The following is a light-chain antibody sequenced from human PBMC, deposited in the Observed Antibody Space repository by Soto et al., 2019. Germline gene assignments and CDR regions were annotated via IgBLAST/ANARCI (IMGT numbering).Light chain of an antibody. V-gene: IGKV3-20*01. J-gene: IGKJ4*01. Sequence: ELVLTQSPGTLSLSPGERATLSCRASQSVSSSYLAWYQQKPGQAPRLLIYGASSRATGIPDRFSGSGSGTDFTLTSSRLEPEDFAVYYCQQYGSSLLTFGGGTKVEIK. CDR1: QSVSSSY. CDR2: GAS. CDR3: QQYGSSLLT.